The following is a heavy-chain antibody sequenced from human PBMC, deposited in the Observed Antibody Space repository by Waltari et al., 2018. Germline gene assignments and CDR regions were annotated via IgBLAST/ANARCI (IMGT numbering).Heavy chain of an antibody. D-gene: IGHD3-3*01. Sequence: EVQLVESGGGLVQPGGSLRLSCAASGFTFSSYAMSWVRQAPGKGLEWVSAIRGSGGSTYYADSVKGRFTISRDKSKNTLYLQMNSLRAEDTAVYYCANLGRFLEWLLWEWGQGTLVTVSS. J-gene: IGHJ4*02. CDR2: IRGSGGST. CDR3: ANLGRFLEWLLWE. CDR1: GFTFSSYA. V-gene: IGHV3-23*04.